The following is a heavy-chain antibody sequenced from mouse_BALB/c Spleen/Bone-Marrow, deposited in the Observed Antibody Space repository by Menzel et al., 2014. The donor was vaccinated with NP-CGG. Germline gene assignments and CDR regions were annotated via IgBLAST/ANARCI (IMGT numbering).Heavy chain of an antibody. V-gene: IGHV10-1*02. J-gene: IGHJ3*01. CDR1: GFTFNTYA. Sequence: EVKLVESGGGLVQPKGSLKLSCAASGFTFNTYAMNWVRQAPGKGSEWVARIRSKSNNYATYYADSVKDRFTISRDDSQSMLYLQMNNLKTEDTAMYYCVRQNYDYAWFAYWGQGTLVTVSA. CDR2: IRSKSNNYAT. CDR3: VRQNYDYAWFAY. D-gene: IGHD2-4*01.